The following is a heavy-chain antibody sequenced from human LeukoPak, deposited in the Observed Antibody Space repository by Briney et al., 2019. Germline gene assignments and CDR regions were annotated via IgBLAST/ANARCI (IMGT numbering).Heavy chain of an antibody. D-gene: IGHD3-3*01. CDR1: GGSISSYY. CDR2: IYYSGST. CDR3: ARRSNDFWSGLISSFDY. J-gene: IGHJ4*02. V-gene: IGHV4-59*05. Sequence: PSETLSLTCTVSGGSISSYYWSWIRQPPGKGLEWIGSIYYSGSTYYNPSLKSRVTISVDTSKNQFSLKLSSVTAADTAVYYCARRSNDFWSGLISSFDYWGQGTLVTVSS.